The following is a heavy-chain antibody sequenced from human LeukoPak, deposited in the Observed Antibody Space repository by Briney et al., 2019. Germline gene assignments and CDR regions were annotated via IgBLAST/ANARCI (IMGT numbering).Heavy chain of an antibody. D-gene: IGHD3-16*02. CDR1: GFTFSSYW. CDR2: IKQDGSEK. J-gene: IGHJ4*02. Sequence: GRSLRLSCAASGFTFSSYWMSWVRQAPGKGLEWVANIKQDGSEKYYVDSVKGRFTISRDNAKNSLYLQMNSLRAEDTAVYYCARDRIMITFGGVIDYYFDYWGQGTLVTVSS. CDR3: ARDRIMITFGGVIDYYFDY. V-gene: IGHV3-7*01.